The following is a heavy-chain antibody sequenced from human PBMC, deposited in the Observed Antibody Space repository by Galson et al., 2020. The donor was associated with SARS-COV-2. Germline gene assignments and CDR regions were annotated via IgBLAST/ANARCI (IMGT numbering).Heavy chain of an antibody. CDR2: IKSKNNGGTI. D-gene: IGHD2-21*02. J-gene: IGHJ4*02. V-gene: IGHV3-15*01. CDR3: TTDRGTNCGGDCHDTH. Sequence: GESLKISCTASGFTFSFSWMSWVRQAPGKGLEWFGRIKSKNNGGTIDYAAPVKGRYTISRDDSKNTLYLEMNSLTTEDTAVYYCTTDRGTNCGGDCHDTHWGQGTLVTVSS. CDR1: GFTFSFSW.